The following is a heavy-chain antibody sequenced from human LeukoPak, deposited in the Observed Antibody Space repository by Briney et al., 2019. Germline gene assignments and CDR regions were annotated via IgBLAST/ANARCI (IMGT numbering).Heavy chain of an antibody. V-gene: IGHV3-13*01. J-gene: IGHJ6*02. CDR1: GFTFSSYD. Sequence: GRSLRLSCAASGFTFSSYDMHWVRQATGKGLEWVSAIGTAGDTYYPGSVKGRFTISRENAKNSLYLQMNSLRAGDTAVYYCARETYYYSMDVWGQGTTVTVSS. CDR2: IGTAGDT. CDR3: ARETYYYSMDV.